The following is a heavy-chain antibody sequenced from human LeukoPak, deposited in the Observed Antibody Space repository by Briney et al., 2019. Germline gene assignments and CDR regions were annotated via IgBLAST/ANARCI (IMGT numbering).Heavy chain of an antibody. Sequence: GSLRLSCAASGSAFSTSGMHWVRQPPGKGLEWIGEINHSGSTNYNPSLKSRVTISVDTSKNEFSLKLSSVTAADTAVYYCARVVGVRAETFDQWGQGTLVTVSS. CDR1: GSAFSTSG. CDR3: ARVVGVRAETFDQ. D-gene: IGHD2-8*01. V-gene: IGHV4-34*01. J-gene: IGHJ4*02. CDR2: INHSGST.